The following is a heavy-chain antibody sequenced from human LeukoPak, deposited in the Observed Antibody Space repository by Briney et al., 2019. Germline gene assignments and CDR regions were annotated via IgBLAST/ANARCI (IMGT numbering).Heavy chain of an antibody. Sequence: GGSLRLSCAASGFTFSSYWMSWVRQAPGKGLEWVANIKQDGSEKYYVDSVKGRFTISRDNAKNSLYLQMNSLRAEDTAVYYCARKCSSTSCLGTNYGMDVWGQGTTVTVSS. CDR3: ARKCSSTSCLGTNYGMDV. J-gene: IGHJ6*02. CDR2: IKQDGSEK. CDR1: GFTFSSYW. V-gene: IGHV3-7*01. D-gene: IGHD2-2*01.